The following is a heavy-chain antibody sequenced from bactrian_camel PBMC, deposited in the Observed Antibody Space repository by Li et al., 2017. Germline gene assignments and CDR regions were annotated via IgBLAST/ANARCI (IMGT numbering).Heavy chain of an antibody. Sequence: DVQLVESGGGLVQPGGSLRLSCVASGFTFSYYAMTWVRQAPGKGLEWVSGISSGGAGTYYTASVKGRFTISRDNAKGEVYLQMNSLKSEDTAMYYCVGGSTWHQWQYWGQGTQVTVS. CDR3: VGGSTWHQWQY. CDR1: GFTFSYYA. CDR2: ISSGGAGT. J-gene: IGHJ4*01. D-gene: IGHD5*01. V-gene: IGHV3S40*01.